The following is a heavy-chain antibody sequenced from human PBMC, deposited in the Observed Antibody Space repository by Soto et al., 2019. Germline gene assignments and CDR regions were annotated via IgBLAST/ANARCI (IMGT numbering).Heavy chain of an antibody. V-gene: IGHV4-59*01. CDR1: GGSISSYY. D-gene: IGHD2-8*01. CDR3: ARDIMGTNYYYGMDV. CDR2: IYYSGST. J-gene: IGHJ6*02. Sequence: TLSLTCTVSGGSISSYYWSWIRQPPGKGLEWIGYIYYSGSTNYNPSLKGRVTISVDTSKNQFSLKLSSVTAADTAVYYCARDIMGTNYYYGMDVWGQGTTVTVSS.